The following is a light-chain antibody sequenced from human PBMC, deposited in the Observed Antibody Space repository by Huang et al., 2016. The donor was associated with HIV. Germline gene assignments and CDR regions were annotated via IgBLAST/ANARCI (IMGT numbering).Light chain of an antibody. CDR3: QQYNSYPWT. CDR2: KAS. V-gene: IGKV1-5*03. J-gene: IGKJ1*01. CDR1: QSISSW. Sequence: DIQMTQSPSTLSASVGDRVTITCRASQSISSWCAWYQQKPGKAPKLLIYKASSLESWVPSRFSGSGSGTEFTLTISSLQPDDFATYYCQQYNSYPWTFGQGTKVEIK.